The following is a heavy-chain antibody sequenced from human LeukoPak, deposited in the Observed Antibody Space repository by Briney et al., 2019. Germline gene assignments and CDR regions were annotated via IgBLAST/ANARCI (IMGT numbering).Heavy chain of an antibody. CDR2: IRSDGSNK. CDR3: AKEDRYGSVY. D-gene: IGHD5-18*01. V-gene: IGHV3-30*02. J-gene: IGHJ4*02. CDR1: GFTFSSYG. Sequence: GGSLRLSCAASGFTFSSYGMHWVRQTPGEGLEWVAFIRSDGSNKYYADSVKGRFTISRDNSKKTLYLQINSLRAEDTAVYYCAKEDRYGSVYWGQGTLVTVSP.